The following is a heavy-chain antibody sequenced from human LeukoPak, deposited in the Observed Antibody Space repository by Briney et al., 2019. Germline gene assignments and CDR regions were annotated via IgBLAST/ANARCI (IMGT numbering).Heavy chain of an antibody. CDR3: ARDLAYIDAFDI. CDR1: GGSISSGGYY. D-gene: IGHD2-15*01. CDR2: IYYSGST. J-gene: IGHJ3*02. V-gene: IGHV4-31*03. Sequence: SETPSLTCTVSGGSISSGGYYWSWIRQHPGKGLEWIGYIYYSGSTYYNPSLKSRVTISVDTSKNQFSLKLSSVTAADTAVYYCARDLAYIDAFDIWGQGTMVTVSS.